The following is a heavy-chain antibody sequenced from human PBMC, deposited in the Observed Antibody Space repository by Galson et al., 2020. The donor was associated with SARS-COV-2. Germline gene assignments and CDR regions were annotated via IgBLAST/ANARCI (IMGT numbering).Heavy chain of an antibody. V-gene: IGHV3-74*01. CDR3: ATSLRYFDWLFRSDYYYYGMDV. Sequence: GGSLRISCAASGFTFSSYWMHWVRQAPGKGLVWVSRINSDGSSTSYAVSVKGRCTISRNNAKNTLYLQMNSLRAEDTAVYYCATSLRYFDWLFRSDYYYYGMDVWGQGTTVTVSS. J-gene: IGHJ6*02. CDR1: GFTFSSYW. D-gene: IGHD3-9*01. CDR2: INSDGSST.